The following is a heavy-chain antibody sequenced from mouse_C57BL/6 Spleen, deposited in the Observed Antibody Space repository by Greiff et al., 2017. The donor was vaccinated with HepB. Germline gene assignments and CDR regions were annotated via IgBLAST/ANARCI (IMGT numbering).Heavy chain of an antibody. CDR3: ARRGYYGSYWYFDV. D-gene: IGHD1-1*01. J-gene: IGHJ1*03. CDR1: GFTFSDYG. Sequence: DVKLQESGGGLVQPGGSLKLSCAASGFTFSDYGMAWVRQAPRKGPEWVAFISNLAYSIYYADTVTGRFTISRENAKNTLYLEMSSLRSEDTAMYYSARRGYYGSYWYFDVWGTGTTVTVSS. CDR2: ISNLAYSI. V-gene: IGHV5-15*04.